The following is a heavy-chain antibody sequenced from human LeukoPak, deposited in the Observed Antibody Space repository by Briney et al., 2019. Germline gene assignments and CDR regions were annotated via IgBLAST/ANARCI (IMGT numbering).Heavy chain of an antibody. CDR3: ARDDCSSTSCYWDFDY. D-gene: IGHD2-2*01. Sequence: GGSLRLSCAASGFTVSSNYMSWVRQAPGKGLECVSVIYSGGSTYYADSVKGRFTISRDNSKNTLYLQMNSLRAEDTAVYYCARDDCSSTSCYWDFDYWGQGTLVTVSS. V-gene: IGHV3-66*02. J-gene: IGHJ4*02. CDR1: GFTVSSNY. CDR2: IYSGGST.